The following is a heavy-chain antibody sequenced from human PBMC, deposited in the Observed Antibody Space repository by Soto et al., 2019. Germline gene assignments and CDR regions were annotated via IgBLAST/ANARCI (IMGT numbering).Heavy chain of an antibody. J-gene: IGHJ5*02. D-gene: IGHD6-19*01. CDR3: ASPKIAVYNWFEP. CDR1: GGSISSSSQY. CDR2: IYYSGST. Sequence: QLQLQESGPGLVKPSETLSLTCTVSGGSISSSSQYWGWIRQPPGKGLEWIGSIYYSGSTYYNPSLKSRVTIGVDTSKDQFSLKLSSVTAADSAVYDCASPKIAVYNWFEPWGQGTRVTVSS. V-gene: IGHV4-39*01.